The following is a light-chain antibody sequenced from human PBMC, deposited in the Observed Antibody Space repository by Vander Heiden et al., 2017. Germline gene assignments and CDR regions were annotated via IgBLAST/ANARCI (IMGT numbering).Light chain of an antibody. V-gene: IGLV3-25*03. Sequence: SYELTPPSSVPVSPGQTTSITGTGNALPKQYAYWYQQKQGQAPVLVIYKDSGRPSGIPERCSGSSKGTTVTLTISGVQAEDEADYYCQTADSSGTYVVFGGGTKLTVL. CDR1: ALPKQY. J-gene: IGLJ2*01. CDR3: QTADSSGTYVV. CDR2: KDS.